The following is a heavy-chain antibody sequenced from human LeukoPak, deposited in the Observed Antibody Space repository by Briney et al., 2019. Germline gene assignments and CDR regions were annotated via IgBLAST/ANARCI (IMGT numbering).Heavy chain of an antibody. J-gene: IGHJ6*03. CDR1: GFTFSSYW. CDR3: AVLSGIAVARGYMDV. V-gene: IGHV3-7*01. D-gene: IGHD6-19*01. CDR2: IKQDGSKK. Sequence: GGSLRLSCAASGFTFSSYWMSWVRQAPGKGLEWVANIKQDGSKKYYVDSVKGRFTISRDNAKNSLYLQMNSLRAEDTAVYYCAVLSGIAVARGYMDVWGKGTTVTVSS.